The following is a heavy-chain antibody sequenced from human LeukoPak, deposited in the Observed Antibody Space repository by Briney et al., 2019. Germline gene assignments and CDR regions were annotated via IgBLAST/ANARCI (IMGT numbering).Heavy chain of an antibody. CDR1: GGSTSSGDYY. D-gene: IGHD2-8*02. CDR3: ARVVTGGDYVDY. V-gene: IGHV4-30-4*01. CDR2: IYYSGST. Sequence: SETLSPTCTVSGGSTSSGDYYWSWIRQPPGKGLEWIGYIYYSGSTYYNPSLKSRVTISVDTSKNQFSLKLSSVTAANTAVYYCARVVTGGDYVDYWGQGTLVTVSS. J-gene: IGHJ4*02.